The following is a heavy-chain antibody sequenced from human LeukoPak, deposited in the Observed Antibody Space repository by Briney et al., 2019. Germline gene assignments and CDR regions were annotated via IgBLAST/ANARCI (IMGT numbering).Heavy chain of an antibody. J-gene: IGHJ4*02. D-gene: IGHD3-22*01. CDR2: IKQDGSEK. Sequence: GGSLRLSCAASGFAFSSYWMSWVRQAPGKGLEWVANIKQDGSEKYYVDSVKGRFTISRDNAKNSLYLQMNSLRAEDTAVYYCATLILSSGYYYYDYWGQGTLVTVS. V-gene: IGHV3-7*01. CDR3: ATLILSSGYYYYDY. CDR1: GFAFSSYW.